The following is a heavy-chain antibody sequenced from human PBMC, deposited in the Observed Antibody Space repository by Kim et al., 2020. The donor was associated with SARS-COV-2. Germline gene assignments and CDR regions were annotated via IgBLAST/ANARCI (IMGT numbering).Heavy chain of an antibody. J-gene: IGHJ5*02. CDR3: ARGNAVRYFDWLLYYWFDP. CDR1: GGSFSGYY. V-gene: IGHV4-34*01. D-gene: IGHD3-9*01. CDR2: INHSGST. Sequence: SETLSLTCAVYGGSFSGYYWSWIRQPPGKGLEWIGEINHSGSTNYNPSLKSRVTISVDTSKNQFSLKLSSVTAADTAVYYCARGNAVRYFDWLLYYWFDPWGQGTLVTVSS.